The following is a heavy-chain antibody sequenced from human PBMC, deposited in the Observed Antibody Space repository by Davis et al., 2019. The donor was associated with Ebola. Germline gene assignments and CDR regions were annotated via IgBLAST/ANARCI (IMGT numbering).Heavy chain of an antibody. J-gene: IGHJ3*02. Sequence: SETLSLTCTVSGGSISSYYWSWIRQPPGKGLEWIGYIYSSGSTNYNPSLQSRVTISVDTSKNQFSLKLRSVTAADTAVYYCARDRVVGGNDAFDIWGQGTMFTVSS. CDR2: IYSSGST. D-gene: IGHD1-26*01. V-gene: IGHV4-59*01. CDR3: ARDRVVGGNDAFDI. CDR1: GGSISSYY.